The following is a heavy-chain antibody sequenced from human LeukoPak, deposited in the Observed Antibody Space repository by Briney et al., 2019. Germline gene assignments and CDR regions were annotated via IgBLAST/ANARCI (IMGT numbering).Heavy chain of an antibody. Sequence: GGSLRLSCAASGFTFSSYAMSWVRQAPGKGLEWVAVISYDGSTKYYADSVKGRFTISRDNSKSTLYLQMNSLRAEDTAVYYCAKESGSRSYGAYFPHWGQGTLVTVSS. CDR1: GFTFSSYA. CDR3: AKESGSRSYGAYFPH. V-gene: IGHV3-30*18. J-gene: IGHJ1*01. D-gene: IGHD6-13*01. CDR2: ISYDGSTK.